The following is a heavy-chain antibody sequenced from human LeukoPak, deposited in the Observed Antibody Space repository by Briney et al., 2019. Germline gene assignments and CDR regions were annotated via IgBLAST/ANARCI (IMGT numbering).Heavy chain of an antibody. CDR3: ARDLVVVPAAFDY. CDR2: INPNSGGT. J-gene: IGHJ4*02. D-gene: IGHD2-2*01. Sequence: ASVKVSCKASGYTFTAYYMHWVRQAPGQGLEWMGWINPNSGGTNYAQKFQGRVTMTRDTSISTAYMELSRLRSDDTAVYYCARDLVVVPAAFDYGGQGTLVPVSS. V-gene: IGHV1-2*02. CDR1: GYTFTAYY.